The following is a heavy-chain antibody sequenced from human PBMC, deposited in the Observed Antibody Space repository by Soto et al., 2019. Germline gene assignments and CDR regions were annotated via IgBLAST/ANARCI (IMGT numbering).Heavy chain of an antibody. CDR3: AHSQAGYTPDH. CDR1: G. CDR2: IYWDDDK. J-gene: IGHJ5*02. Sequence: GVGWIRQPPGKALEWLALIYWDDDKRYSPSLKSRLTITKDTSKNQVVLIMTNMDPVDTATYYCAHSQAGYTPDHWGQGTLVTVSS. V-gene: IGHV2-5*02. D-gene: IGHD6-13*01.